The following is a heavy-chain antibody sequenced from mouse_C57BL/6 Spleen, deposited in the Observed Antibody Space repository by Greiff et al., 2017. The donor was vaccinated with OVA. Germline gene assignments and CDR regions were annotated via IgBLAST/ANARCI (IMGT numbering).Heavy chain of an antibody. Sequence: VQRVESGPGLVQPSQSLSITCTVSGFSLTSYGVHWVRQSPGKGLEWLGVIWSGGSTDYNAAFISRLSISKDNSKSQVFFKMNSLQAGDTAIYYCARKGDYGSSYIYAMDYWGQGTSVTVSS. V-gene: IGHV2-2*01. CDR3: ARKGDYGSSYIYAMDY. J-gene: IGHJ4*01. CDR1: GFSLTSYG. CDR2: IWSGGST. D-gene: IGHD1-1*01.